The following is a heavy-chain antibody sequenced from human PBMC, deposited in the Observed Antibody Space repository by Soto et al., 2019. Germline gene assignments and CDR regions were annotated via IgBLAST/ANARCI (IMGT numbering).Heavy chain of an antibody. J-gene: IGHJ6*02. V-gene: IGHV4-31*03. CDR2: IYYTGST. Sequence: PSETLSLTCTVSGGSISSGNYHWSWIRQHPGKGLEWLGYIYYTGSTYYNPSLKSRVTISSDTSKNQFSLRLSSVTAADTAVYYCARDGGYYGSGSWTRSSYGMDVWGQGTTVTVSS. D-gene: IGHD3-10*01. CDR1: GGSISSGNYH. CDR3: ARDGGYYGSGSWTRSSYGMDV.